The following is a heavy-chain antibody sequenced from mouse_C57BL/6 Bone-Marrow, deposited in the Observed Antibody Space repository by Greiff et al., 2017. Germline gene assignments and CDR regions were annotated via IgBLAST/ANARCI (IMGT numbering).Heavy chain of an antibody. D-gene: IGHD2-4*01. CDR3: ARDYDYAMDY. J-gene: IGHJ4*01. V-gene: IGHV1-50*01. Sequence: QVQLQQPGAEFVKPGASVKLSCKASGYTFTSYWMQWVKQRPGQGLEWIGEIDPSDSYTNYNQKFKGKSTLTVDTSSSTAYMQLSSLTSEDSAVYYCARDYDYAMDYWGQGTSVTVSS. CDR2: IDPSDSYT. CDR1: GYTFTSYW.